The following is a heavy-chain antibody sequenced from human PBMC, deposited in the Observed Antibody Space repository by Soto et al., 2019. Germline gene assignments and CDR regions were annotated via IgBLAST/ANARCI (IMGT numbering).Heavy chain of an antibody. CDR1: GYTFTSYA. CDR3: ARALIVEYQAPFDY. J-gene: IGHJ4*02. V-gene: IGHV1-3*01. CDR2: INAGNGNT. D-gene: IGHD2-2*01. Sequence: ASVKVSCKASGYTFTSYAMHWVRQAPGQRLEWMGWINAGNGNTKYSQKFQGRVTITRDTSASTAYMELSSLRSEDTAVYYCARALIVEYQAPFDYWGQGTLVTVSS.